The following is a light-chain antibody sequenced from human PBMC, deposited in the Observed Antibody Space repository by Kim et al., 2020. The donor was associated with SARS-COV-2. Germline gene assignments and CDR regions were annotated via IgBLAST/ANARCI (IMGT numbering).Light chain of an antibody. V-gene: IGKV1-39*01. CDR3: QQSYITPFT. J-gene: IGKJ3*01. CDR1: QSISSH. Sequence: DIQMTQSPTSLSASVGDRVTITCRTTQSISSHLNWYQQKPGRAPKLLISAASTLQGGVPSRFSGSGSETDFTLTISSLQPEDFATYFCQQSYITPFTFGPGTKVDIK. CDR2: AAS.